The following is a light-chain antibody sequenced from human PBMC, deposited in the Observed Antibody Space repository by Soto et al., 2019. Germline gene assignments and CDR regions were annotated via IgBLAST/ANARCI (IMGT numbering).Light chain of an antibody. CDR2: DND. J-gene: IGLJ2*01. CDR3: ETWDSGLSAVV. V-gene: IGLV1-51*01. Sequence: QSVLTQPPSVSAAPGQKVTISCSGSITSIGHNSVSWYQQPPGAAPKLLIYDNDKRPSGISARFSGSKSGTSASLGVTGLQTGDEADYYCETWDSGLSAVVFGGGTKLTVL. CDR1: ITSIGHNS.